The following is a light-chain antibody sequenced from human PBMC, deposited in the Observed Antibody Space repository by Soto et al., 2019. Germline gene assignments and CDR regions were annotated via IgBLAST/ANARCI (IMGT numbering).Light chain of an antibody. CDR2: EVS. V-gene: IGKV2-29*03. CDR3: MQAIDIPWR. Sequence: KAGQAPQPLIYEVSNRFSGVPERFSGIGSRTDFTLKISRVEADDVGIYYCMQAIDIPWRFGQGTKVDNK. J-gene: IGKJ1*01.